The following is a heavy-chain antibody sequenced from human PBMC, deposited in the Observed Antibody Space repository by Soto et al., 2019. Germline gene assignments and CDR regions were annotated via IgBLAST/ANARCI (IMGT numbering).Heavy chain of an antibody. V-gene: IGHV3-23*01. Sequence: GGSLRLSCAASGFTFSSYAMSWVRQAPGKGLEWVSAISGSGGSTYYADSVKGRFTISRDNSKNTLYLQMNSLRAEATAVYFCARDGVTSYGMDVWGQGTTVTVSS. D-gene: IGHD3-10*01. J-gene: IGHJ6*02. CDR3: ARDGVTSYGMDV. CDR1: GFTFSSYA. CDR2: ISGSGGST.